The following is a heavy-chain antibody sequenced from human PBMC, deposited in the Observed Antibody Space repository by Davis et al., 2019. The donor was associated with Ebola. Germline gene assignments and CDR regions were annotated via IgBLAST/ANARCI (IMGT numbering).Heavy chain of an antibody. CDR3: ARDAFSLSRYDTEDH. Sequence: GESLKIPCAASGFTFYRYEMNWVRQAPGKGLEWVSYISGSATSTFYADSVKGRFTIPRDNARDSLYLQMDSLRVEDTAIYYCARDAFSLSRYDTEDHWGQGTLVTVSS. CDR1: GFTFYRYE. CDR2: ISGSATST. V-gene: IGHV3-48*03. J-gene: IGHJ4*02. D-gene: IGHD3-9*01.